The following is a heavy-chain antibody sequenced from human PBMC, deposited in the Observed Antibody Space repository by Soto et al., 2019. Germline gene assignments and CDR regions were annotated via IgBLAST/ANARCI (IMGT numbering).Heavy chain of an antibody. CDR2: ISYDGSNK. Sequence: PGGSLRLSCAASGFTFSSYGMHWVRQAPGKGLEWVAVISYDGSNKYYADSVKGRFTISRDNSKNTLYLQMNSLRAEDTAVYYCAKVVSRWNYVSWFDPWGQGTLVTVSS. J-gene: IGHJ5*02. CDR3: AKVVSRWNYVSWFDP. CDR1: GFTFSSYG. D-gene: IGHD1-7*01. V-gene: IGHV3-30*18.